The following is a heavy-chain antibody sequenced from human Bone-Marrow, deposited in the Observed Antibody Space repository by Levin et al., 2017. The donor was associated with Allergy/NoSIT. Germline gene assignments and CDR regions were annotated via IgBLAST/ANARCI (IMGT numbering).Heavy chain of an antibody. CDR3: ASASIAVAGVDY. Sequence: SVKVSCKASGGTFSSYAISWVRQAPGQGLEWMGGIIPIFGTANYAQKFQGRVTITADKSTSTAYMELSSLRSEDTAVYYCASASIAVAGVDYWGQGTLVTVSS. V-gene: IGHV1-69*06. D-gene: IGHD6-19*01. CDR1: GGTFSSYA. CDR2: IIPIFGTA. J-gene: IGHJ4*02.